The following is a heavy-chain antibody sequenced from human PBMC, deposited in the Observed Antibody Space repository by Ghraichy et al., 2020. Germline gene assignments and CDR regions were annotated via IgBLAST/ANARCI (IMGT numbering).Heavy chain of an antibody. J-gene: IGHJ4*02. V-gene: IGHV3-23*01. CDR2: ISGGGGST. CDR3: ARGFSGWYFFDC. CDR1: GFTFGTYA. D-gene: IGHD6-19*01. Sequence: GGSLRLSCAASGFTFGTYAMSWVRQAPGKGLEWVSAISGGGGSTYHADSVKGRFTISRDNSQNTLYLHLNSLRAEDTAVYYCARGFSGWYFFDCWGQGTLVTVSS.